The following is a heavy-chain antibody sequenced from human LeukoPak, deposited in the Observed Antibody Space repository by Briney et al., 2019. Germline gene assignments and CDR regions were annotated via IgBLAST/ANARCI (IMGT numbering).Heavy chain of an antibody. D-gene: IGHD5-18*01. J-gene: IGHJ4*02. Sequence: QAXGXGXEWXSALTGGGGTYYADSVKGRVSISRDNSKNTLYLQMNSLRAEDTGVYYCAKVIALDTSMGIFDYWGQGTLVTVSS. CDR2: LTGGGGT. CDR3: AKVIALDTSMGIFDY. V-gene: IGHV3-23*01.